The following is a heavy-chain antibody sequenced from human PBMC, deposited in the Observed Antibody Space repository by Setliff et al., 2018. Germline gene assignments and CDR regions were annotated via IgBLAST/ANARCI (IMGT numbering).Heavy chain of an antibody. V-gene: IGHV4-59*01. CDR1: DGSLSTYY. CDR2: VYYSGTA. CDR3: ARGGTFRYFDF. D-gene: IGHD5-12*01. J-gene: IGHJ4*02. Sequence: SETLSLTCPVSDGSLSTYYWSWIRQPPGKGLEFIGYVYYSGTANYSPSLRSRLTISVDTSKNQFSLKLRSVTAADTAVYYCARGGTFRYFDFWGQGAPVTVSS.